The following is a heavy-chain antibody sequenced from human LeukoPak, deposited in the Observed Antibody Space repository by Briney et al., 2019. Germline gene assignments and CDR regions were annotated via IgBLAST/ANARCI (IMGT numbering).Heavy chain of an antibody. V-gene: IGHV3-23*01. CDR2: ISGSGGST. Sequence: GGSLRLSCAASGFTFSSYAMSWVRQAPGKGLEWVSAISGSGGSTYYADSAKGRFTISRDNSKNTLYLQMNNLRAEDTAVYYCAKDHVVVPDATTFDYWGQGTLVTVSS. D-gene: IGHD2-2*01. J-gene: IGHJ4*02. CDR1: GFTFSSYA. CDR3: AKDHVVVPDATTFDY.